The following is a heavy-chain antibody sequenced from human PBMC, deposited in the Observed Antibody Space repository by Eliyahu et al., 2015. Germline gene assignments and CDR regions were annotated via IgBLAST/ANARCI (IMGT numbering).Heavy chain of an antibody. CDR3: ARDRSGLYGGNYFDY. D-gene: IGHD1-26*01. CDR2: IYYSGNT. V-gene: IGHV4-59*02. CDR1: GNSVTGSF. Sequence: QVQLQESSPGLVKPSETLSLTCSVSGNSVTGSFWSWIRQPPGKGLEWIGYIYYSGNTNYNPSLKSRVTISVDTSKNQFSLKLSSVTAADTAVYYCARDRSGLYGGNYFDYWGQGTLVTVSS. J-gene: IGHJ4*02.